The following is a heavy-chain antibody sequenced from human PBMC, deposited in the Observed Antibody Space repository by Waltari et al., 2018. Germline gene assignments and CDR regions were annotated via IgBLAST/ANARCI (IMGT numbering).Heavy chain of an antibody. CDR2: INHSGST. V-gene: IGHV4-34*01. CDR3: ARGLGRGSDSSSPPGPPYYYYGMDV. D-gene: IGHD6-6*01. J-gene: IGHJ6*02. CDR1: GGSFSGYY. Sequence: QVQLQQWGAGLLKPSETLSLTCAVYGGSFSGYYWSWIRQPPGKGLEWIGEINHSGSTNNNPALTRRVTISVDTSKNQFSLKLSSVTAADTAVYYCARGLGRGSDSSSPPGPPYYYYGMDVWGQGTTVTVSS.